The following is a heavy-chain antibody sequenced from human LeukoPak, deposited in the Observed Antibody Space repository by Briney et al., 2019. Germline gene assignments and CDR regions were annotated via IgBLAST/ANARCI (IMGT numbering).Heavy chain of an antibody. V-gene: IGHV4-4*07. J-gene: IGHJ4*01. Sequence: PSEALSLTCTVSGGSISSYYWSWIRQPAGKGLEWIGRVYTSGSTNYNPSLKSRVTMSVDTSKNQFSLKLTSVAAADTAVYYCARMYSGTYGGIDYWGQEPWSPCPQ. CDR2: VYTSGST. CDR1: GGSISSYY. CDR3: ARMYSGTYGGIDY. D-gene: IGHD1-26*01.